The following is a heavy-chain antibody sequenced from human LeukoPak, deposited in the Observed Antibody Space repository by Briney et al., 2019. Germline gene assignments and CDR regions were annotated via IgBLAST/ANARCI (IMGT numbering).Heavy chain of an antibody. D-gene: IGHD6-13*01. CDR3: ARDLHGYSSSWYKYYFDY. Sequence: KTSETLSLTCTVSGGSISSYYWSWIRQPAGKGLEWIGRIHTSGSTNYSPSLKSRVTISIDTSKNQFSLKLSSVTAADTAVYYCARDLHGYSSSWYKYYFDYWGQGTLVTVSS. CDR2: IHTSGST. V-gene: IGHV4-4*07. CDR1: GGSISSYY. J-gene: IGHJ4*02.